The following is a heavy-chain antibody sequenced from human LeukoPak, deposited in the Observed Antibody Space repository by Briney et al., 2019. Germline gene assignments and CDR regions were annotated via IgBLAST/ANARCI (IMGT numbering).Heavy chain of an antibody. CDR1: GFTFSSYG. V-gene: IGHV3-30*03. CDR3: ATGDY. Sequence: GGSLRLSCAASGFTFSSYGMHWVRQAPGKGLEWVAVISYDGSNKYYADSVKGRFTISRDNAKNSLYLQMNSLRAEDTAVYYCATGDYWGQGTLVTVSS. CDR2: ISYDGSNK. J-gene: IGHJ4*02.